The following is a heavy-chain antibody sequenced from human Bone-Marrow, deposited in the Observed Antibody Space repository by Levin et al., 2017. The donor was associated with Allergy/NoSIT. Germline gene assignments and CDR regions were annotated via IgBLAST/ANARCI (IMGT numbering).Heavy chain of an antibody. Sequence: GGSLRLSCAASGFTFSSYSMNWVRQAPGKGLEWVSSISSSSSYIYYADSVKGRFTISRDNAKNSLYLQMNSLRAEDTAVYYCARDGDPVAVAGPGGFDYWGQGTLVTVSS. CDR1: GFTFSSYS. D-gene: IGHD6-19*01. CDR3: ARDGDPVAVAGPGGFDY. J-gene: IGHJ4*02. CDR2: ISSSSSYI. V-gene: IGHV3-21*01.